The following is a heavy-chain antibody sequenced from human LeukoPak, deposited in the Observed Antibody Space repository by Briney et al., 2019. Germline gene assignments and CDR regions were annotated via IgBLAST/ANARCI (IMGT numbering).Heavy chain of an antibody. D-gene: IGHD2-2*01. J-gene: IGHJ6*03. Sequence: SETLSLTCTVSGGSISNYYWSWIRQPAGKGLEWIGRMYVSGSTNYNPSLKSRVTMSVDTSKNQFSLKLRSVTAADTAMYFCARGRTGYQLLPTKKYDHYYYIDVWGKGTTVTVS. V-gene: IGHV4-4*07. CDR3: ARGRTGYQLLPTKKYDHYYYIDV. CDR1: GGSISNYY. CDR2: MYVSGST.